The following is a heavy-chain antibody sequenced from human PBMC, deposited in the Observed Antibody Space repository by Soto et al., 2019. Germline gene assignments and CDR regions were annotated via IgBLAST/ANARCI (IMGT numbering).Heavy chain of an antibody. V-gene: IGHV3-30-3*01. CDR1: GFTFSSYA. Sequence: GGSLRLSCAASGFTFSSYAMHWVRQAPGKGLEWVAVISYDGSNKYYADSVKGRFTISRDNSKNTLYLQMNSLRAEDTAVYYCARELAVRGVIPFDPWGQGTLVTVPS. D-gene: IGHD3-10*01. CDR2: ISYDGSNK. CDR3: ARELAVRGVIPFDP. J-gene: IGHJ5*02.